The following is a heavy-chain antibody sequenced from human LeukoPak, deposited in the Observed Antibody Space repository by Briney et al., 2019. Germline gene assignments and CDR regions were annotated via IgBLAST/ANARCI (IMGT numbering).Heavy chain of an antibody. Sequence: ASVKVSCKASGYTFTGYYMHWVRQAPGQGLEWMGWMNPNSGGTNYAQKFQGRVTMTRDTSISTAYMELSRLRSDDTAVYYCASNSGNDYGDYPYYYGMDVWGQGTTVTVSS. J-gene: IGHJ6*02. CDR2: MNPNSGGT. CDR3: ASNSGNDYGDYPYYYGMDV. D-gene: IGHD4-17*01. CDR1: GYTFTGYY. V-gene: IGHV1-2*02.